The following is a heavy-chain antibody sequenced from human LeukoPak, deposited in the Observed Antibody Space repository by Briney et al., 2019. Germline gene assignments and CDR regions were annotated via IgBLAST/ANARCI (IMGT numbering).Heavy chain of an antibody. D-gene: IGHD3-9*01. J-gene: IGHJ4*02. CDR2: IWYDGSNK. V-gene: IGHV3-33*01. CDR1: GFTFSSYG. Sequence: PGRSLRLSCAASGFTFSSYGMHWVRQAPGKGLEWVAVIWYDGSNKYYADSVKGRFTISRDNSKNTLYLQMNSLRAEDTAVYYCARGGDILTGYPILDYWGQGTLVTVSS. CDR3: ARGGDILTGYPILDY.